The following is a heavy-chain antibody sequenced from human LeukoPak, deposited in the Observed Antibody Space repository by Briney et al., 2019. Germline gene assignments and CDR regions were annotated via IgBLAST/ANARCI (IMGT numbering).Heavy chain of an antibody. CDR3: ARDRFSGSYPLDY. V-gene: IGHV3-11*01. D-gene: IGHD1-26*01. J-gene: IGHJ4*02. Sequence: GGSLRLSCAASGFTFSDYYMSWIRQAPGKGLEWVSYISSSGSTIYYADSVKGRFTISRDNAKNSLYLQMNSLRAEDTAVYYCARDRFSGSYPLDYWGQGTLVTVSS. CDR1: GFTFSDYY. CDR2: ISSSGSTI.